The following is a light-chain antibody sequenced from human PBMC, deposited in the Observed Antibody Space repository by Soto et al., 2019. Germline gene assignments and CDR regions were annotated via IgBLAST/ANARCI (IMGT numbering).Light chain of an antibody. CDR2: DST. CDR3: CSYAGSYVV. CDR1: SSDVGGHSY. Sequence: QSALTQPRSVSGSPGQSVAISCTGTSSDVGGHSYVSWYQHHPGKAPKLIIYDSTKRPSGVPDRLSGSKSGNTASLTISGLQAEDEGDYYCCSYAGSYVVFGGGTKVTVL. J-gene: IGLJ2*01. V-gene: IGLV2-11*01.